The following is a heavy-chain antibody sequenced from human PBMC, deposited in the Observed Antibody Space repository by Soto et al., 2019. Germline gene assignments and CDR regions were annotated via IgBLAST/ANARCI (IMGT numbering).Heavy chain of an antibody. CDR3: ARIRFIWGSYRYLSPFDY. CDR1: GGSFSGYY. J-gene: IGHJ4*02. V-gene: IGHV4-34*01. CDR2: INHSGST. D-gene: IGHD3-16*02. Sequence: QVQLQQWGAGLLKPSETLSLTCAVYGGSFSGYYWSWIRQPPGKGLEWIGEINHSGSTNYNPSLTGRVTISVDTSKNQFSLKLSSVTAADTAVYYCARIRFIWGSYRYLSPFDYWGQGTLVTVSS.